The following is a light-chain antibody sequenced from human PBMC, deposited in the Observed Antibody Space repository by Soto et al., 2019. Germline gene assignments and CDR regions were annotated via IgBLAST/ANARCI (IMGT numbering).Light chain of an antibody. Sequence: AIQVTQSPSSLSASVGDRVTITCRTSQGIRNDLGWYQQKPGKAPKLLIYAASSLQSGVPSRFSGSGSGTDFTLTISSLQPEDFATYYCLQDYNFPRTFGPGTKVDIK. CDR3: LQDYNFPRT. V-gene: IGKV1-6*01. CDR2: AAS. CDR1: QGIRND. J-gene: IGKJ3*01.